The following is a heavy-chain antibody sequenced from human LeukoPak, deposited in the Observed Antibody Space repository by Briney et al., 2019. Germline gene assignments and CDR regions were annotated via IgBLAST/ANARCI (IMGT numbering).Heavy chain of an antibody. V-gene: IGHV3-7*03. D-gene: IGHD6-19*01. Sequence: GGSLRLSRAASGFTFSSYWMSWVRQAPGKGLEWVANIKQDGSEKYYVDSVKGRFTISRDNAKNSLYLQMNSLRAVDTAVYYCARRRVAVYFDYWGQGTLVTVSS. CDR1: GFTFSSYW. CDR3: ARRRVAVYFDY. J-gene: IGHJ4*02. CDR2: IKQDGSEK.